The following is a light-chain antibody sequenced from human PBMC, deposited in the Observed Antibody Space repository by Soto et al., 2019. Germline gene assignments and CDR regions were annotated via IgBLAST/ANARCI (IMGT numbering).Light chain of an antibody. V-gene: IGKV1-17*01. Sequence: DIQMTQSPSSLSASVGDRVTITCRASQDVRADLGWYQQTPGKAPERLIYEASTLHRGVPSRFSGSGSGTEFTLTISSLQPEDFATYYCLQYSSYPWTFGQGTNVEIQ. CDR3: LQYSSYPWT. CDR1: QDVRAD. CDR2: EAS. J-gene: IGKJ1*01.